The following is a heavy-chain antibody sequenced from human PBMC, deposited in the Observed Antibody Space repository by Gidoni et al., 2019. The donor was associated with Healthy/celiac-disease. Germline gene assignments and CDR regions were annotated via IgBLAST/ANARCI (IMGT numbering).Heavy chain of an antibody. D-gene: IGHD6-19*01. CDR2: RKQNGSEK. CDR3: AAPLGNSSGWYGD. CDR1: GFTFSSYW. Sequence: EVQLVESGGGLVQPGGSLCLPWPAPGFTFSSYWKSWGRQAPGKGLEWVGNRKQNGSEKYYVDSVKGRFTISRDNAKNSLYLQMNSLRAEDTAVYYCAAPLGNSSGWYGDWGQGTLVTVSS. J-gene: IGHJ4*02. V-gene: IGHV3-7*01.